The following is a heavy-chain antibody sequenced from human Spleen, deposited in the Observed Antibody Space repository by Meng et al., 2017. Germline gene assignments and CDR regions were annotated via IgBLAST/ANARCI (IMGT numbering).Heavy chain of an antibody. CDR2: ISGSGGST. CDR1: TYTFISYA. D-gene: IGHD5-12*01. V-gene: IGHV3-23*01. CDR3: TTTRVVATSYYRMDV. J-gene: IGHJ6*02. Sequence: SLTLSCPVSTYTFISYAMTSVRPAPGKGLEWVSAISGSGGSTYYADSVKGRFTISRDNSKNTLYLQMNSLKTEDTAVYYCTTTRVVATSYYRMDVWSQGTKVTVSS.